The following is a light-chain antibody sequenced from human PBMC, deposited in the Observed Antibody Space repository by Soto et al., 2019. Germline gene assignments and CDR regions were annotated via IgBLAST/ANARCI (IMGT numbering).Light chain of an antibody. CDR2: GNS. CDR3: QSYDSSLSGGV. V-gene: IGLV1-40*01. CDR1: SSNIGAIYD. Sequence: QSVLTQPPSVSGAPGQRVTISCTGSSSNIGAIYDVHWYQQLPGTAPKLLIYGNSNRPSGVPDRFSGSKSGTSASLAITGLRAEDEADDYCQSYDSSLSGGVFGGGTKLTVL. J-gene: IGLJ3*02.